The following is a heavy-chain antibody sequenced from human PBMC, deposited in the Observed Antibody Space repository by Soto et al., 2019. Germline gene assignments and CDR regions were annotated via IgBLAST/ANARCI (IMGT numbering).Heavy chain of an antibody. V-gene: IGHV3-23*01. CDR1: GFTFNYYA. CDR2: ISGTGGST. J-gene: IGHJ4*02. Sequence: GSLRLSCAASGFTFNYYAMNWVRQAPGKGLEWVATISGTGGSTYYADSVKGRFTISRDNSKNTLYLQMNSLRVEDTAVYYCAKDRLGGNFDYWGQGTQVTVPS. CDR3: AKDRLGGNFDY.